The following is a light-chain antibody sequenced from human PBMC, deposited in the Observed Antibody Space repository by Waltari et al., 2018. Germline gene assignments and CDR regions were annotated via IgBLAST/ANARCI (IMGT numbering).Light chain of an antibody. Sequence: EILLIQSPATLSLSPGERATLSCRASQSVSTYLVWYQQKPGQAPRLLIYDASNRATGIPARFSGSGSGTDFTLTISGLEPEDSAVYYCQQRSNWPRTFGQGTNLEIK. V-gene: IGKV3-11*01. CDR2: DAS. CDR1: QSVSTY. CDR3: QQRSNWPRT. J-gene: IGKJ2*01.